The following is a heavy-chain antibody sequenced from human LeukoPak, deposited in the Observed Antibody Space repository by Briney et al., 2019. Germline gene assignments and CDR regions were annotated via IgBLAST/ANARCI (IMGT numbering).Heavy chain of an antibody. D-gene: IGHD2-2*01. Sequence: GGSLRLSCAASGNYWMHWVRQAPGKGLVWVSHIHSDGSWTGYADSVKGRFTISKDNAKNMVYLHMNSLRVDDTAVYYCVSFYETYWGRGTLVTVSS. CDR2: IHSDGSWT. CDR1: GNYW. V-gene: IGHV3-74*01. CDR3: VSFYETY. J-gene: IGHJ4*02.